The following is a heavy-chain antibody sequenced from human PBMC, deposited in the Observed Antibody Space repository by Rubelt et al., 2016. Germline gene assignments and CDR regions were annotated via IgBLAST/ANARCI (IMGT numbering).Heavy chain of an antibody. CDR2: IGTNAATT. CDR1: GFTFSNYP. J-gene: IGHJ4*02. Sequence: DVQLVESGGGLVQPGGSLRLSCAASGFTFSNYPMAWVRQAPGKGLEWVSTIGTNAATTYYADSVKGRFTISRDNSKNTLFRQMDSLTAEDTARYYCAKDYSSGWDEDWGQGTQVTVSS. V-gene: IGHV3-23*04. D-gene: IGHD6-25*01. CDR3: AKDYSSGWDED.